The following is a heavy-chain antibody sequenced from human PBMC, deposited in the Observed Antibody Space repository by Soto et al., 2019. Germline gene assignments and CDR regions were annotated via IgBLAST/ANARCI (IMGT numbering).Heavy chain of an antibody. CDR3: TKEKSALYSGYDAFDI. CDR1: GFTFSSYE. V-gene: IGHV3-48*03. Sequence: GGSLRLSCAASGFTFSSYEMDWVRQAPGKGLEWVAYISSSGTILYGDSVKGRFTISRDNADNSLYLQMNSLTAEDTAVYYCTKEKSALYSGYDAFDICGRGTIVTV. J-gene: IGHJ3*02. D-gene: IGHD5-12*01. CDR2: ISSSGTI.